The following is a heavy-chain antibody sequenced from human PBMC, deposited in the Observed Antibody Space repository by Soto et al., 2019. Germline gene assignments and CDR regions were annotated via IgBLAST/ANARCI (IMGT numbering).Heavy chain of an antibody. CDR3: AKGAVAGTPTSYYYSGMDV. CDR2: IIPIFGKV. CDR1: GGTFRTYA. D-gene: IGHD6-19*01. J-gene: IGHJ6*02. Sequence: QVQLLQSGAEVKKPGSSVRVSCEASGGTFRTYAISWVRQAPGQGLEWMGEIIPIFGKVNYAQKFQGRVTIPADESTSTVYMDLRSLTSEDTAVYYCAKGAVAGTPTSYYYSGMDVWGQGTTVTVS. V-gene: IGHV1-69*12.